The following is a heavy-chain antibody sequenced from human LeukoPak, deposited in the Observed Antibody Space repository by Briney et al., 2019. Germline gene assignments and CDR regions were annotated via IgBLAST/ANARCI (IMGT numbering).Heavy chain of an antibody. Sequence: PGGSLRLSCAASGFTFRSYWMHWVRQAPGKGLVWVSRVKGDGSFTNYADSVYGRFTISRDNAKSTLYLHMHSLRAEDTAVYYCVRDGDDFNFDYWGQGSLVTVSS. D-gene: IGHD5-24*01. CDR2: VKGDGSFT. CDR1: GFTFRSYW. J-gene: IGHJ4*02. CDR3: VRDGDDFNFDY. V-gene: IGHV3-74*01.